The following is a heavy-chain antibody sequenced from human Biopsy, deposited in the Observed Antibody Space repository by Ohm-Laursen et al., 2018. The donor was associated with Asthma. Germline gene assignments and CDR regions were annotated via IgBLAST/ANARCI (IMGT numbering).Heavy chain of an antibody. J-gene: IGHJ6*02. Sequence: SLRLSCAASGFVFRSHAMHWVRQAPGKGLEWVSSISSSGSTTYPAESVKGRFTISRDNAQKSLFLQMGSLRAEDTAIYFCARVFESSQWGPFYFFGLDVWGQGTTVAVS. D-gene: IGHD1-26*01. V-gene: IGHV3-48*03. CDR3: ARVFESSQWGPFYFFGLDV. CDR2: ISSSGSTT. CDR1: GFVFRSHA.